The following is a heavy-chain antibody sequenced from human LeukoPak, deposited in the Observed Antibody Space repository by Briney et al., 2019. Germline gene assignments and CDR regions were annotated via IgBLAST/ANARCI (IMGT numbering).Heavy chain of an antibody. CDR3: ARATKQLVLWGLVGWFDP. V-gene: IGHV4-38-2*02. Sequence: PSETLSLTCTVSGYSISSGYYWGWIRQPPGKGLEWIGSIYHSGSTYYNPSLKSRVTISVHTSKNQFSLKLSSVTAADTAVYYCARATKQLVLWGLVGWFDPWGQGTLVTVSS. CDR1: GYSISSGYY. J-gene: IGHJ5*02. CDR2: IYHSGST. D-gene: IGHD6-13*01.